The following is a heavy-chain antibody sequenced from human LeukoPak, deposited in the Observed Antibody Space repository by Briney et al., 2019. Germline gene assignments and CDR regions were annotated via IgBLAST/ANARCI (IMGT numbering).Heavy chain of an antibody. Sequence: PGGSLRLSCAASGFTFSSYDMNWVRQAPGKGLEWVSVIYSGGSTYYADSVKGRFTISRDNSKNTLYLQMNSLRAEDTAVYYCARDAPYADYGGNLWGADYWGQGTLVTVSS. CDR3: ARDAPYADYGGNLWGADY. D-gene: IGHD4-23*01. CDR1: GFTFSSYD. J-gene: IGHJ4*02. CDR2: IYSGGST. V-gene: IGHV3-53*01.